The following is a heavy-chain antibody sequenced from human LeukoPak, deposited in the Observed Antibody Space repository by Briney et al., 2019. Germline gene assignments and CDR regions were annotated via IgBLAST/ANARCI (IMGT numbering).Heavy chain of an antibody. CDR2: IIPILGIA. V-gene: IGHV1-69*04. Sequence: SVKVSCKASGGTFSSYAISWVRQAPGQGLEWMGRIIPILGIANYAQKFQGSVTITADTSTSTVYMELSSLRSEETAVYYCARDQGLTAPPPYGLDVWGQGTTVIVSS. D-gene: IGHD5-18*01. J-gene: IGHJ6*02. CDR1: GGTFSSYA. CDR3: ARDQGLTAPPPYGLDV.